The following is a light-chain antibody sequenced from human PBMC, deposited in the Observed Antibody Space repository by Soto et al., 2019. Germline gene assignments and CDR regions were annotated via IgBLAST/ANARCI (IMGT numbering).Light chain of an antibody. J-gene: IGLJ1*01. V-gene: IGLV2-11*01. CDR3: CSYAGSYTYV. CDR2: DVS. Sequence: QSVLTQPRSVSGSPRQSVTISCTGTSSDVGGYNYVSWYQQHPGKAPKLMIYDVSKRPSGVPDRFSGSKSGNTASLTISGLQAEDEVDYYCCSYAGSYTYVFGTGTKVTV. CDR1: SSDVGGYNY.